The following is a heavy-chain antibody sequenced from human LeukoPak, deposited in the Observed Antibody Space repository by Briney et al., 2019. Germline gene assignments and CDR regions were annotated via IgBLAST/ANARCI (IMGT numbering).Heavy chain of an antibody. J-gene: IGHJ4*02. CDR1: GVSINSYY. CDR2: IYYRGST. D-gene: IGHD3-9*01. V-gene: IGHV4-59*01. CDR3: ARGAWDDILTPFDY. Sequence: SETLSLTCTVSGVSINSYYWSWIRQPPGKGREWIGYIYYRGSTNYNPSLKSRVTISVDTSKNQFSLKLSSVTAADTAVYYCARGAWDDILTPFDYWGQGTLVTVSS.